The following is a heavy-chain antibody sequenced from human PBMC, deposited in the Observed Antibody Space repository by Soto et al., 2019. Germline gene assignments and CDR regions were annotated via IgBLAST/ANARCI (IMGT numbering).Heavy chain of an antibody. J-gene: IGHJ4*02. CDR1: GYTFTSYD. D-gene: IGHD2-15*01. V-gene: IGHV1-8*01. CDR2: MNPNSGNT. CDR3: ARGQHYCSGGSCYGRHFDC. Sequence: GASVKVSCKASGYTFTSYDINWVRQATGQGLEWMGWMNPNSGNTGYAQKFQGRVTMTRNTSISTAYMELSSLRSEDTAVYYCARGQHYCSGGSCYGRHFDCWGQGTLVTVSS.